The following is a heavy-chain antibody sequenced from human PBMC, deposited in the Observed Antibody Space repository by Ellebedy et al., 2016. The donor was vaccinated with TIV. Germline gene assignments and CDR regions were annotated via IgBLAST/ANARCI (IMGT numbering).Heavy chain of an antibody. D-gene: IGHD5-12*01. V-gene: IGHV4-39*01. J-gene: IGHJ4*02. Sequence: SETLSLXXTVSGGSISSSSYYWGWIRQPPGKGLEWIGSIYYSGSTYYNPSLKSRVTISVDTSKNQFSLKLSSVTAADTAVYYCARQGYSGYDYEGYFDYWGQGTLVTVSS. CDR3: ARQGYSGYDYEGYFDY. CDR1: GGSISSSSYY. CDR2: IYYSGST.